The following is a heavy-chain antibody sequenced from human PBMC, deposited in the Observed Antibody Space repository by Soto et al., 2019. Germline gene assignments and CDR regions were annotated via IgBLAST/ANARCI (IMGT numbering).Heavy chain of an antibody. CDR1: GYTFTGYY. V-gene: IGHV1-2*02. D-gene: IGHD2-15*01. Sequence: QVQMVQSGAEVKKPGASVKVSCKTSGYTFTGYYIHWMRQAPGQGLEWMAWINPNSGDTDYAQDFQGKVTMTRDTSMSTAYMELSTLSSYDTAVYYCARGTSVAAVIKYAFDIWAQGTMVTVSS. CDR3: ARGTSVAAVIKYAFDI. CDR2: INPNSGDT. J-gene: IGHJ3*02.